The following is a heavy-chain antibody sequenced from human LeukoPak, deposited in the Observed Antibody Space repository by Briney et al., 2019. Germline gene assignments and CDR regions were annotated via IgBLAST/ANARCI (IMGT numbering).Heavy chain of an antibody. Sequence: ASVKVSCKASGYTFTGYYIHWVRQAPGQGLEWMGWIIPNSGGTNYAQKFQGRVTMTRDTSISTAYMELSRLTSDDTAVYYCTRASYAVGTDYWGQGTLVTVSS. CDR2: IIPNSGGT. J-gene: IGHJ4*02. V-gene: IGHV1-2*02. CDR1: GYTFTGYY. D-gene: IGHD4-23*01. CDR3: TRASYAVGTDY.